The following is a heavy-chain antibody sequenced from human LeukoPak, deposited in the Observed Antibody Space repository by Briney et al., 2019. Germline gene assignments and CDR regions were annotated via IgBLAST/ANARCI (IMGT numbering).Heavy chain of an antibody. J-gene: IGHJ5*02. D-gene: IGHD6-13*01. CDR3: ARDLGFSSSWSFDA. CDR2: ISAYNGNT. Sequence: SVKVSFKASGYTFTSYVISWVRPAPGQGLAWMGWISAYNGNTNYAQKLQGRVTMTTDTSTSTAYMELRSLRSDDTAVYYCARDLGFSSSWSFDAWGQGTLGTVSA. V-gene: IGHV1-18*04. CDR1: GYTFTSYV.